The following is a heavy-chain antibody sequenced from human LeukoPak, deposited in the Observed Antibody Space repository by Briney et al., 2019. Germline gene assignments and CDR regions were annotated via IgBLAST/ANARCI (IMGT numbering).Heavy chain of an antibody. CDR2: ISGSGGSGGST. V-gene: IGHV3-23*01. J-gene: IGHJ3*02. D-gene: IGHD6-13*01. CDR1: GFTFSTYA. CDR3: AKRAAAGAFGAFHI. Sequence: GGSLRLSCVASGFTFSTYAMSWVRQAPGKGLEWVSAISGSGGSGGSTYYADSVKGRFTISRDNSKNTLYLQMNSLRAEDTAVYYCAKRAAAGAFGAFHIWGQGTMVTVSS.